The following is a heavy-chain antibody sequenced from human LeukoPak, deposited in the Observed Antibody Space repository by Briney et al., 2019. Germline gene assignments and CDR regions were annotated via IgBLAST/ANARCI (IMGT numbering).Heavy chain of an antibody. J-gene: IGHJ4*02. CDR1: GGSFSDYY. Sequence: SETLSLTCAVYGGSFSDYYWSWIRQPPGKGLEWIGEINHSGSTNYNPSLKSRVTISVDTSKNQFSLKLSSVTAADTDVYYWARGRGYYYWGQGTLVTVSS. V-gene: IGHV4-34*01. CDR2: INHSGST. CDR3: ARGRGYYY. D-gene: IGHD5-18*01.